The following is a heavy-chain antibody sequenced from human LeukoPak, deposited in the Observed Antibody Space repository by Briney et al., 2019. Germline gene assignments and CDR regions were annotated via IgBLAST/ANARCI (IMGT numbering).Heavy chain of an antibody. CDR1: GGSIRSSYYY. D-gene: IGHD3-10*01. J-gene: IGHJ5*02. CDR3: ARHYGP. CDR2: IYDSGST. Sequence: PSETLSLTCTVSGGSIRSSYYYWGWIRQPPGKGLEWIGSIYDSGSTYYNPSLKSRVTISVDTSKNQSSLKLNSVTAADTAEYYCARHYGPWGQGTLVTVSS. V-gene: IGHV4-39*01.